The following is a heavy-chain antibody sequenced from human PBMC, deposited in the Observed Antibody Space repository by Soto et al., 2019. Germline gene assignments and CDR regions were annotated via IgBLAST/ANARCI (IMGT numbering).Heavy chain of an antibody. CDR2: INHSGST. CDR1: GGSFSGYY. D-gene: IGHD3-9*01. Sequence: SETLSLTCAVYGGSFSGYYWSCIRQPPGKGLEWIVEINHSGSTNYNPSLKSRVTISVDTSKNQFSLKLSSVAAADTAVYYCARGAGVRYFDWLSRYYYGMDVWGQGTTVT. CDR3: ARGAGVRYFDWLSRYYYGMDV. V-gene: IGHV4-34*01. J-gene: IGHJ6*02.